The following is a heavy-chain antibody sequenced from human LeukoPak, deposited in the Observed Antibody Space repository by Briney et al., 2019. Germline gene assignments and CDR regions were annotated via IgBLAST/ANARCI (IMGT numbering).Heavy chain of an antibody. CDR1: GFTFSSYA. CDR2: ISGSGGST. Sequence: GGSLRLSCAASGFTFSSYAMSLVRQAPGKGLEWVSAISGSGGSTYYADSVKGRFTISRDNSKNTLYLQMNSLRAEDTAVYYCAKSPSGYDYSWFDPWGQGTLVTVSS. D-gene: IGHD5-12*01. CDR3: AKSPSGYDYSWFDP. J-gene: IGHJ5*02. V-gene: IGHV3-23*01.